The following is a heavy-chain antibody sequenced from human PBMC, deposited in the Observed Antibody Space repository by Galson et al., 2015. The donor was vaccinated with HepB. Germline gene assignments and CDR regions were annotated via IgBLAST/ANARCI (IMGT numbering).Heavy chain of an antibody. CDR1: GYTFTRYG. CDR3: ARVPYYYDSSGYYYEDY. CDR2: ISAYNGNT. D-gene: IGHD3-22*01. V-gene: IGHV1-18*01. Sequence: SVKVSCKASGYTFTRYGISWVRQAPGQGLEWMGWISAYNGNTNYAQKLQGRVTMTTDTSTSTAYMELRSLRSDDTAVYYCARVPYYYDSSGYYYEDYWGQGTLVTVSS. J-gene: IGHJ4*02.